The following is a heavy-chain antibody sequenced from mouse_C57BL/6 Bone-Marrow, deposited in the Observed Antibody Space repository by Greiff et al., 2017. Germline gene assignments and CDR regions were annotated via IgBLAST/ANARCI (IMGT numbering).Heavy chain of an antibody. Sequence: QVQLQQPGAELVRPGSSVKLSCKASGYTFTSYWLDWVKQRPGQGLEWIGNIYPSDSETHYNQKFKDKATLTVDKSSSTAYMQLSSLTSEDSAVYDCARRGIYYYGSSYLDYWGQGTTLTVSS. CDR3: ARRGIYYYGSSYLDY. CDR1: GYTFTSYW. J-gene: IGHJ2*01. CDR2: IYPSDSET. D-gene: IGHD1-1*01. V-gene: IGHV1-61*01.